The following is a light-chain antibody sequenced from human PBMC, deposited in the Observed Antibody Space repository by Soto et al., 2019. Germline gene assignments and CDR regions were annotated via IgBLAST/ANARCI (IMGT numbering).Light chain of an antibody. V-gene: IGKV1-9*01. J-gene: IGKJ5*01. CDR2: AAS. Sequence: IQLTQSPATLHAPAGDIVIITYRASQSISNWLAWYQQKPGKAPKLLIYAASTLQSGVPSRFSGSGSGTEFTLTISSLQPEDFATYYCQQLNSYPRTFGQGTRLEI. CDR3: QQLNSYPRT. CDR1: QSISNW.